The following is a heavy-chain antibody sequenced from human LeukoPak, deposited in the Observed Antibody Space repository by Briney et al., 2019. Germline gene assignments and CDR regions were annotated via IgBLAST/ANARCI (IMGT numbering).Heavy chain of an antibody. CDR2: IYSGGST. J-gene: IGHJ1*01. D-gene: IGHD4/OR15-4a*01. CDR3: AASMVDFTYGEHFQH. V-gene: IGHV3-53*01. CDR1: GFTVSGNH. Sequence: QPGGSLRLSCAVSGFTVSGNHINWVRQAPGKGLEWVSVIYSGGSTYYADSMKGRFTISRDNSKNMVFLQMNSLRVEDTAVYYCAASMVDFTYGEHFQHWGQGTLVTVSS.